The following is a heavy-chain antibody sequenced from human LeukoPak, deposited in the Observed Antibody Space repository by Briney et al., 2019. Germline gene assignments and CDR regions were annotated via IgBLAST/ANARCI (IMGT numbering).Heavy chain of an antibody. CDR1: GGTFSSYA. V-gene: IGHV1-69*13. D-gene: IGHD2/OR15-2a*01. Sequence: ASVTVSCKASGGTFSSYALSWVRQAPGQGLEWMGGIIPIFGTANYAQKFQGRVTITADESTSTAYMELSSLRSEDTAMFYCAIQRIVQNWFDPWGQGTLVTVSS. J-gene: IGHJ5*02. CDR3: AIQRIVQNWFDP. CDR2: IIPIFGTA.